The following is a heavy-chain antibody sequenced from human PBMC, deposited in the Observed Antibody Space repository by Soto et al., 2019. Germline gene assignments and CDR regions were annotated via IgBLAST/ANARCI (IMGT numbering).Heavy chain of an antibody. J-gene: IGHJ4*02. CDR1: GFTFSSYA. CDR2: ISGSGGST. V-gene: IGHV3-23*01. D-gene: IGHD2-15*01. CDR3: AKEAIVVVVADSGFDY. Sequence: PGGSLRLSCAASGFTFSSYAMSWVRQAPGKGLEWVSAISGSGGSTYYADSVKGRFTISRDNSKNTLYLQMNSLRAEDTAVYYCAKEAIVVVVADSGFDYWAQGALVTVSS.